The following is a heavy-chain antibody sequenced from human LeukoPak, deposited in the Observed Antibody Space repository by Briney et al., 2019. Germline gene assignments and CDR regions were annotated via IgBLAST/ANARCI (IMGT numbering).Heavy chain of an antibody. D-gene: IGHD4-17*01. Sequence: GGTLRLSCAASGFTVSTNDMSWVRQAPGKGLEWVSLIYTGGNTDYADSVKGRFIISRDNSKNTLYLQMNSPRPEDTAVYYCARNLDHDYGDYYFDYWGQGTLVTVSS. V-gene: IGHV3-66*01. CDR3: ARNLDHDYGDYYFDY. CDR2: IYTGGNT. J-gene: IGHJ4*02. CDR1: GFTVSTND.